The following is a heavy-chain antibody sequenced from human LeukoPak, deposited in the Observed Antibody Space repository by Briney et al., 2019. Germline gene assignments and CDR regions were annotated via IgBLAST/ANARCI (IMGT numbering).Heavy chain of an antibody. CDR2: IYTSGST. CDR1: GGSISSYY. J-gene: IGHJ4*02. D-gene: IGHD6-13*01. Sequence: MPSETLSLTCTVSGGSISSYYWSWIRQPAGRGLEWIARIYTSGSTNYNPSLKSRVTMSVDTSTNQFSLKLRSVTAADTAVYYWASRGMASAGTEGCDYWGQGTLVTVSS. CDR3: ASRGMASAGTEGCDY. V-gene: IGHV4-4*07.